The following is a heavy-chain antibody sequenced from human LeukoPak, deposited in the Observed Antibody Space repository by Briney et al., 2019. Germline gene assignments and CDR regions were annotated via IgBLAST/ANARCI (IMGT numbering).Heavy chain of an antibody. CDR3: ASPSITGTIDAFDI. J-gene: IGHJ3*02. V-gene: IGHV4-59*01. D-gene: IGHD1-20*01. Sequence: SETLSLTCTVSGGSISSYYWSWIRQPPGKGLEWIGYIYYSGSTNYNPSLKSRVTISVDTSKNQFSLKLSSATAADTAVYYCASPSITGTIDAFDIWGQGTMVTVSS. CDR1: GGSISSYY. CDR2: IYYSGST.